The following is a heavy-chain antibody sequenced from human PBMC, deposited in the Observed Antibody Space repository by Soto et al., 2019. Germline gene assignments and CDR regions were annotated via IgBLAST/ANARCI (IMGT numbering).Heavy chain of an antibody. CDR1: GGAFSSYA. Sequence: ASVKVSCKASGGAFSSYAISWVRQAPGQGLEWMGGIIPIFGTANYAQKFQGRVTITADESTSTAYMELSSLRSEDTAVYYCARDAGIAADGFDPWGQGTLVTVSS. CDR3: ARDAGIAADGFDP. J-gene: IGHJ5*02. CDR2: IIPIFGTA. V-gene: IGHV1-69*13. D-gene: IGHD6-13*01.